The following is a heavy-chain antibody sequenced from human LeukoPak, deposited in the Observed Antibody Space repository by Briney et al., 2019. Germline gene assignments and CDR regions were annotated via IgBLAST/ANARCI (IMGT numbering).Heavy chain of an antibody. D-gene: IGHD3-22*01. V-gene: IGHV2-5*02. CDR1: GFSLSTSGVG. CDR2: IYWDDDK. Sequence: SGPTLVNPTQTLTLTCTFSGFSLSTSGVGVGWIRQPPGKALEWLALIYWDDDKRYSPSLKSRLTITKATSKIQVVLTMTNMDPVDTATYYCAHRRSGYDSSGYPPPFDYWGQGTLVTASS. J-gene: IGHJ4*02. CDR3: AHRRSGYDSSGYPPPFDY.